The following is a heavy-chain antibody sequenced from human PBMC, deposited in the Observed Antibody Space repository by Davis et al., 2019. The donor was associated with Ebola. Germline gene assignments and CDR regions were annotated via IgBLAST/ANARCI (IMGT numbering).Heavy chain of an antibody. CDR3: ARRFRRAALDS. D-gene: IGHD6-13*01. CDR1: GGSVSSDKW. CDR2: IFYTGKT. Sequence: PGGSLRLSCAVSGGSVSSDKWWTWVRQPPGKGLEWIGEIFYTGKTSYIPFLKSRVTISMDKSKNQFSMRLTSVTAADTAVYFCARRFRRAALDSWGQGTLVTVSS. V-gene: IGHV4-4*01. J-gene: IGHJ4*02.